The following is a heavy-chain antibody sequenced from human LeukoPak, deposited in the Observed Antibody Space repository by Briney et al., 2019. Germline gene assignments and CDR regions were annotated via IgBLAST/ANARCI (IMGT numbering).Heavy chain of an antibody. CDR1: GESFKDYY. CDR3: ARSGTYQHSSSYDY. V-gene: IGHV4-34*01. Sequence: PSETLSLTCAVYGESFKDYYWNWIRQPPRKGLEWIGEINHSGSSNYNPSLKSRVTISVATSKTQFTLKLSSVTAADTAVYYCARSGTYQHSSSYDYWGQGTLVTVSS. CDR2: INHSGSS. D-gene: IGHD6-13*01. J-gene: IGHJ4*02.